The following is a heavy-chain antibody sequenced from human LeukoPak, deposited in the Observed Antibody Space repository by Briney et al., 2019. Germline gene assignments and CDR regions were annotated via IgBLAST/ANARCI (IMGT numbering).Heavy chain of an antibody. CDR2: ISYDGSNK. CDR1: GLTFSSHW. V-gene: IGHV3-30*03. J-gene: IGHJ4*02. D-gene: IGHD6-19*01. CDR3: ARDFLQWLVLSGVVY. Sequence: GGSLRLSCAASGLTFSSHWTHWVRQAPGKGLEWVAVISYDGSNKYYADSVKDRFTISRDNSKSTLYLQMNSLRAEDTAVYYCARDFLQWLVLSGVVYWGQGTLVTVSS.